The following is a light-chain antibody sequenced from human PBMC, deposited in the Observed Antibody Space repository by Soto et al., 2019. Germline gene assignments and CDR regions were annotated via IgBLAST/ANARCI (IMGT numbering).Light chain of an antibody. V-gene: IGKV1-9*01. CDR3: QQLNSYLIT. CDR2: AAS. CDR1: QGINSY. J-gene: IGKJ5*01. Sequence: DIQLTQSPSFLSASVRDRVTITCRASQGINSYLAWYRQKPGKAPKLLIYAASTLQSGVPSRFSGSGSGTEFTLTISSLQPEDFATYYCQQLNSYLITFGQGTRLEIK.